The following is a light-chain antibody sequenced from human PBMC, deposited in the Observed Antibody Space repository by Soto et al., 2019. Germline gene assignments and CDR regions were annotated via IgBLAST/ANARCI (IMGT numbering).Light chain of an antibody. CDR1: SSNIGSNT. J-gene: IGLJ3*02. CDR2: SSN. CDR3: AAWDDSLNGWV. V-gene: IGLV1-44*01. Sequence: QAVVTQPPSASGTPGQRVTISCSGSSSNIGSNTVNWYQQLPGTAPKLLIYSSNQRPSGVPDRFSGSKSGTSASLAISVLQSEDVADYYCAAWDDSLNGWVFGGGTKVTVL.